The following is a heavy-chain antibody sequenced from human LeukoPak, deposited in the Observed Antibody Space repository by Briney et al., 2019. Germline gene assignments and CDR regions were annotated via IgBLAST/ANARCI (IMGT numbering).Heavy chain of an antibody. V-gene: IGHV4-59*01. CDR1: GDSISSYY. CDR3: ARENYGSGSYYDVGYFDY. J-gene: IGHJ4*02. Sequence: PSETLSLTCTVSGDSISSYYWSWIRQPPGKGLEWIGYIYYSGSTNYNPSLKSRVTISVDTSKNQFSLKLSSVTAADTAVYYCARENYGSGSYYDVGYFDYWGQGTPVTVSS. D-gene: IGHD3-10*01. CDR2: IYYSGST.